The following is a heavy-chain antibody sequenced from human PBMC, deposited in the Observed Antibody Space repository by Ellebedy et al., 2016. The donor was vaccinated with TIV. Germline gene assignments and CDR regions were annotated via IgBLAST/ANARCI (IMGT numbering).Heavy chain of an antibody. CDR1: AGTFSSYA. J-gene: IGHJ6*02. CDR2: IIPILGIA. V-gene: IGHV1-69*04. CDR3: ARTHTAMLEYNYGMDV. Sequence: AASVKVSCKASAGTFSSYAINWVRQAPGQGLDWMGRIIPILGIANYAQKFQDRVTIIADKSTSTAFMVLSSLRSEDTAVYYCARTHTAMLEYNYGMDVWGQGTTVTVSS. D-gene: IGHD5-18*01.